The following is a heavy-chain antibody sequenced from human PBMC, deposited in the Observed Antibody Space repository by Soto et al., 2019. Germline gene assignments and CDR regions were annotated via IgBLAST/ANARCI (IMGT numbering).Heavy chain of an antibody. CDR1: GVTFSNYA. CDR2: IGTGADI. Sequence: GGTLRLSCTSSGVTFSNYAMSWVRQAAGKGMEWVSTIGTGADIFYADSVKGRFIISRDNSKNTMSLQMNSLRADDTAVYFCAKGLGATIPFSRWFDPWGQGSQVTVSS. J-gene: IGHJ5*02. CDR3: AKGLGATIPFSRWFDP. V-gene: IGHV3-23*01. D-gene: IGHD2-21*01.